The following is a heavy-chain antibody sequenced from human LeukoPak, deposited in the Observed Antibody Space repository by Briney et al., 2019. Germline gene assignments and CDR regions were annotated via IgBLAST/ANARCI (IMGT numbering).Heavy chain of an antibody. Sequence: ASVKVSCKASGYTFTSYDINWVRQATGQGLEWMGWMNPNSGNTGYAQKFQGRVTITRNTSISTAYMELGSPRSEDTAVYYCARGSCSSTSCYTNYYYYYMDVWGKGTTVTVSS. CDR2: MNPNSGNT. CDR3: ARGSCSSTSCYTNYYYYYMDV. D-gene: IGHD2-2*02. V-gene: IGHV1-8*03. J-gene: IGHJ6*03. CDR1: GYTFTSYD.